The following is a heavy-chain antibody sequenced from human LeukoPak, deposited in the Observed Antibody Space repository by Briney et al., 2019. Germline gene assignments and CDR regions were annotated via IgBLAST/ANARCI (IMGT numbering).Heavy chain of an antibody. Sequence: GGSLRLSCAASGFKFDDHGMSWVRQVPGKGLEWVSGLNWNGGRTGYADSVKGRFTISRDNAKNSLYLQMNSLRAEDTASYYCAKDRSFIGLDIWGQGTMVIVSS. D-gene: IGHD1-26*01. J-gene: IGHJ3*02. CDR2: LNWNGGRT. V-gene: IGHV3-20*04. CDR1: GFKFDDHG. CDR3: AKDRSFIGLDI.